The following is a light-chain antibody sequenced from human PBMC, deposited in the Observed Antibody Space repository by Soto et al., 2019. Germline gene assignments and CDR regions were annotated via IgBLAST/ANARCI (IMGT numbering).Light chain of an antibody. V-gene: IGKV1-5*03. CDR2: KAS. J-gene: IGKJ2*01. CDR1: QSISSW. Sequence: DIQMTQSPSTLSASVGDRVTITCRASQSISSWLAWYQQKPGKAPKLLIYKASSLESGVPSRFSGSGSGTEFTITISSLQPDDFATYYHQQYNSYYTFGQGTKLEIK. CDR3: QQYNSYYT.